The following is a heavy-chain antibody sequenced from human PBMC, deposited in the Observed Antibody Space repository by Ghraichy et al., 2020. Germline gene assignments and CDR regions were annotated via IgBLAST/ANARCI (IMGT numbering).Heavy chain of an antibody. D-gene: IGHD1-26*01. CDR3: ARVVQSGVDF. V-gene: IGHV3-7*03. Sequence: GGSLRLSCAASGFIFTDYWMSWMRRAPGKGPEWVASINEDGSNIFYLSSVRGQFTISRDNSKKSEFLQMNSLRVDDTAVYYCARVVQSGVDFWSQGSLVTVSS. CDR2: INEDGSNI. CDR1: GFIFTDYW. J-gene: IGHJ5*01.